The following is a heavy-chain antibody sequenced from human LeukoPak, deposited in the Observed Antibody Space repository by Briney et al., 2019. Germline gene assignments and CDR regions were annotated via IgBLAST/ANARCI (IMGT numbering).Heavy chain of an antibody. CDR2: IYTSGST. CDR3: ARENYYGSGSYEG. CDR1: GGSISSSSYY. Sequence: SETLSLTCTVSGGSISSSSYYWGWIRQPAGKGLEWIGRIYTSGSTNYNPSLKSRVTISVDTSKNQFSLKLSSVTAADTAVYYCARENYYGSGSYEGWGQGTLVTVSS. V-gene: IGHV4-61*02. D-gene: IGHD3-10*01. J-gene: IGHJ4*02.